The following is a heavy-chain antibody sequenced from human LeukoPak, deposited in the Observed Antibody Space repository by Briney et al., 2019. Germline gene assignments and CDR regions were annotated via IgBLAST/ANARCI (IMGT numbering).Heavy chain of an antibody. Sequence: GGSLRLSCAASGFTFNSYAMSWVHQAPGKGLEWVSAISGSGGSTYYAVSVKGRFTISRDNSKNTLYLQMNSLRAEDTAVYYCAKDVTSYYYYYYGMDVWGQGTTVTVSS. CDR1: GFTFNSYA. J-gene: IGHJ6*02. D-gene: IGHD3-16*01. V-gene: IGHV3-23*01. CDR3: AKDVTSYYYYYYGMDV. CDR2: ISGSGGST.